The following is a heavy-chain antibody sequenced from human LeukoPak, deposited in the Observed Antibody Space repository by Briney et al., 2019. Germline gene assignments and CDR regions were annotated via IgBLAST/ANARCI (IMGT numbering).Heavy chain of an antibody. J-gene: IGHJ4*02. CDR1: GFTFSDYE. D-gene: IGHD4-17*01. CDR3: ARLNFGDDY. V-gene: IGHV3-13*04. Sequence: PGGSLRLSCAASGFTFSDYEMHWVRQVIGEGLEWVSAIGTAGNTFYADSVKGRFTTSREDARNSFYLQMNSLRAGDTAVYYCARLNFGDDYWGQGTLVTVSS. CDR2: IGTAGNT.